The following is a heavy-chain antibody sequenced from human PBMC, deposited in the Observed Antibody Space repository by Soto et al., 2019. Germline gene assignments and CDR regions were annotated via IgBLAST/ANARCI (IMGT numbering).Heavy chain of an antibody. V-gene: IGHV4-34*01. Sequence: NPSETLSLTCAVYGGSLSGHYLSWLRQPPGKGLEWIGEINHLGSTDYNPSLRSRVTISVDRSKNQFSLRLTSVTAADTAVYYCASPQYNWNNPFVYWGQGTLVTVYS. D-gene: IGHD1-20*01. CDR1: GGSLSGHY. CDR2: INHLGST. J-gene: IGHJ4*02. CDR3: ASPQYNWNNPFVY.